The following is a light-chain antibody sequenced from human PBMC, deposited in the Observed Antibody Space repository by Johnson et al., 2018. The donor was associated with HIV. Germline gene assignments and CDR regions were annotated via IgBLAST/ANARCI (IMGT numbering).Light chain of an antibody. V-gene: IGLV1-51*01. CDR1: SSNIGNNY. Sequence: HSVLTQPPSVSAAPGQKVTISCSGSSSNIGNNYVSWYQQLPGTAPKLLIYDNNKRPSGIPDRFSGSKSGTSATLGITGLQTGDEADYYCGTWENSLSGYVFGTGTKVTVL. J-gene: IGLJ1*01. CDR2: DNN. CDR3: GTWENSLSGYV.